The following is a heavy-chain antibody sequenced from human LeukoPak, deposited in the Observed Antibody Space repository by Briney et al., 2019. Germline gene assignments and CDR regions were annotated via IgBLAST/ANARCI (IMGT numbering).Heavy chain of an antibody. D-gene: IGHD2-2*01. CDR1: GFTFSSYA. CDR3: AKDIVVVSARGDWFDP. V-gene: IGHV3-23*01. Sequence: PGGSLRLSCAASGFTFSSYAMSWVRQAPGKGLEWVSGISGSGGSTYYADSVKDRFTISRDNSKNTLYLQMNSLRAEDTAVYYCAKDIVVVSARGDWFDPWGQGTLVTVSS. CDR2: ISGSGGST. J-gene: IGHJ5*02.